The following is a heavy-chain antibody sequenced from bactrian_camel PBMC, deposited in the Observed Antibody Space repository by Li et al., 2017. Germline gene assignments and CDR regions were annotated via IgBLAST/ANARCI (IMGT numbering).Heavy chain of an antibody. D-gene: IGHD5*01. CDR1: GFTVSSHL. Sequence: VQLVESGGGLVQPGGSLRLSCAASGFTVSSHLMRWVRQAPGKGLEWVYSIHKSGGDTYFTDSVKGRFTISRDNAKNTLYLQMNSLKTEDTAVYYCATGDYGLGNRGFGYWGQGTQVTVS. CDR3: ATGDYGLGNRGFGY. V-gene: IGHV3S40*01. J-gene: IGHJ6*01. CDR2: IHKSGGDT.